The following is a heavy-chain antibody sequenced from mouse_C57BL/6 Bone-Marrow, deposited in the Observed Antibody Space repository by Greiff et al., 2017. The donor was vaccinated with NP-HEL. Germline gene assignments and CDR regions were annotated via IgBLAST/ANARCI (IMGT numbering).Heavy chain of an antibody. J-gene: IGHJ3*01. CDR1: GYSITSGYY. V-gene: IGHV3-6*01. Sequence: EVKLMESGPGLVKPSQSLSLTCSVTGYSITSGYYWNWIRQFPGTKLEWMGYISYDGSNNYNPSLKNRISITRDTSKNQFFLKLNSVTTEDTATYYCARDRPTAQAVAYWGQGTLVTVSA. CDR2: ISYDGSN. D-gene: IGHD3-2*02. CDR3: ARDRPTAQAVAY.